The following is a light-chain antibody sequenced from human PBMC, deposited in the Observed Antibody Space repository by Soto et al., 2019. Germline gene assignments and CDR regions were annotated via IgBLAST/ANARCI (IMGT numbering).Light chain of an antibody. CDR3: QSYYSCLSGFYV. V-gene: IGLV1-40*01. Sequence: QSVLTQPPSVSGAPGQRVTISCTGSSSNIGAGYDVHWYQQLPGTAPKLLIYGNSNQPSGVPDRFSGSTSGTPASLAITGLPAEDEADYSCQSYYSCLSGFYVFGTGTKVTVL. J-gene: IGLJ1*01. CDR2: GNS. CDR1: SSNIGAGYD.